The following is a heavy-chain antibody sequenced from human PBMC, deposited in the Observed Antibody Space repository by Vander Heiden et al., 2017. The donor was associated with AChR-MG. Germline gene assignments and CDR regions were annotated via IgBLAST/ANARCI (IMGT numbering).Heavy chain of an antibody. J-gene: IGHJ3*02. D-gene: IGHD6-6*01. Sequence: QVQLVESGGGVVPPGRSLRLSCAASGFTFSSYGMHWVRQAPGKGLEWVAVIWYDGSNKYYADSVKGRFTISRDNSKNTLYLQMNSLRAEDTAVYYCAAPSGDQLVDAFDIWGQGTMVTVSS. V-gene: IGHV3-33*01. CDR3: AAPSGDQLVDAFDI. CDR1: GFTFSSYG. CDR2: IWYDGSNK.